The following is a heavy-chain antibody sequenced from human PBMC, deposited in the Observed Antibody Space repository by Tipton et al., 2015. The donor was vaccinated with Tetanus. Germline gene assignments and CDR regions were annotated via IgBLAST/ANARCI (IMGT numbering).Heavy chain of an antibody. V-gene: IGHV3-33*01. CDR3: AREADCRGGSGFSGDFDN. Sequence: SLRLSCAASGFIFSSYGIHWVRQAPGKGLEWVAVSWYDGTDTYYAESVRGRFTLTRDNSKDTLYLQMNSLRVDDTAVYYCAREADCRGGSGFSGDFDNRGQGTQVTVSS. CDR1: GFIFSSYG. CDR2: SWYDGTDT. J-gene: IGHJ4*02. D-gene: IGHD2-15*01.